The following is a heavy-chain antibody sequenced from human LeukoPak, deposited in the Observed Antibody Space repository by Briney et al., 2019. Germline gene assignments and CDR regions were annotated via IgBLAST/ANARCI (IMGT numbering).Heavy chain of an antibody. CDR1: GFTFSSYW. D-gene: IGHD3-10*01. CDR2: INSDGRSR. V-gene: IGHV3-74*01. Sequence: TGGSLRLSCTASGFTFSSYWMHWVRQAPGKGLVWVSRINSDGRSRSYADSGKGRFTISRDNSKNTLYLQMNSLRAEDTAVYYCAKDRGSGSYYNHFGYWGQGTLVTVSS. J-gene: IGHJ4*02. CDR3: AKDRGSGSYYNHFGY.